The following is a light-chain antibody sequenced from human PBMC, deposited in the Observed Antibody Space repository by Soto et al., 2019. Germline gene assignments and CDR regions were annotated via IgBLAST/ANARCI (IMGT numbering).Light chain of an antibody. CDR1: QSVSSNS. J-gene: IGKJ4*01. CDR2: GAS. Sequence: EIVLTQSPGTLSLSPGERATLSCRASQSVSSNSLAWYQQKPGQAPRLLIYGASSRDTGIPDRFSGSGSGTDFTLTISRLEPEDFVVYYCQQYGSSPPLTFGGGTKVEIK. CDR3: QQYGSSPPLT. V-gene: IGKV3-20*01.